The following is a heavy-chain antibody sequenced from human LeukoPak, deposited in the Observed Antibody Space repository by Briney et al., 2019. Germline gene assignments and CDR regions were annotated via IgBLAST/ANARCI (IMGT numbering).Heavy chain of an antibody. CDR1: GFTFSNYW. Sequence: GGSLRLSCAASGFTFSNYWMSWVRRAPGKGLEWVANIKQDGSETYYVDSVRGRFTISRDNAKNSLYLQMNSLRAEDTAVYYCARDFWGAYRVDFFDYWGQGTLATVSS. CDR3: ARDFWGAYRVDFFDY. J-gene: IGHJ4*02. V-gene: IGHV3-7*01. CDR2: IKQDGSET. D-gene: IGHD3-3*01.